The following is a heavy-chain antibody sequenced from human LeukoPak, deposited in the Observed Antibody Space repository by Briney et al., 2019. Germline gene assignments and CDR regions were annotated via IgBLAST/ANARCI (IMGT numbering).Heavy chain of an antibody. CDR2: INGGGAYT. J-gene: IGHJ4*02. D-gene: IGHD6-13*01. V-gene: IGHV3-23*01. CDR3: ANSIAAARGYYFDY. CDR1: GFTFSSYA. Sequence: GGSLRLSCAASGFTFSSYAMSWVRQAPGRGLEWVSTINGGGAYTYYADSVKGRFTISRDNSKNTLYLQMTSLTAEDTAIYYCANSIAAARGYYFDYWGQGTLVTVSS.